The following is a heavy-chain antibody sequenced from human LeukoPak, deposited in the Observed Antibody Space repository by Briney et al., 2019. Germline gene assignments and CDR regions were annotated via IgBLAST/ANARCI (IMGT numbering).Heavy chain of an antibody. V-gene: IGHV3-43*01. Sequence: LSGGSLRLSCTTSGFTFDDYTMHWVRQAPGKGLEWVSLISWDSAGTSYVDSVKGRFTISRDNRKSPLYLEMNSLRTEDTAVYYCAKPLSVYSSSWRYPLDYWGQGTLVTVSS. CDR2: ISWDSAGT. CDR3: AKPLSVYSSSWRYPLDY. D-gene: IGHD2-2*01. J-gene: IGHJ4*02. CDR1: GFTFDDYT.